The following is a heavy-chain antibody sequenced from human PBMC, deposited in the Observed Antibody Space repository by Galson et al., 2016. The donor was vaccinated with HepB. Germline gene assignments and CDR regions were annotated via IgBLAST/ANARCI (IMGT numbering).Heavy chain of an antibody. J-gene: IGHJ5*02. V-gene: IGHV1-3*04. D-gene: IGHD2-2*01. CDR1: GYTFTRFA. Sequence: CKASGYTFTRFAMQWVRQAPGQRLEWMGWINTVNGNTKYSQKFQGRVTITRDTFASIAYMELSSLTSEDTAVYYCATDLAGYCTSTNCLAGFDPWGQGTLVTVSS. CDR3: ATDLAGYCTSTNCLAGFDP. CDR2: INTVNGNT.